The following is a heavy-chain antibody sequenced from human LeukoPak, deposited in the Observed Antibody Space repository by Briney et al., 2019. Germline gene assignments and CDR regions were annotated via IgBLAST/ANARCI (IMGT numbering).Heavy chain of an antibody. D-gene: IGHD3-10*01. J-gene: IGHJ4*02. CDR1: GFTFSSYA. CDR2: ISYDGSNK. CDR3: AKTLEALWFGELLPFDY. Sequence: GGSLRLSCAASGFTFSSYAMHWVRQAPGKGLEWVAVISYDGSNKYYADSVKGRFTISRDNSKNTLYLQMNSLRAEDTAVYYCAKTLEALWFGELLPFDYWGQGTLVTVSS. V-gene: IGHV3-30-3*02.